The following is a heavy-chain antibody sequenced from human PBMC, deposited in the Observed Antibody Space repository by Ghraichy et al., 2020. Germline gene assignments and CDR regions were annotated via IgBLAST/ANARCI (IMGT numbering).Heavy chain of an antibody. Sequence: GGSLRLSCAASGFTFSSYSMNWVRQAPGKGLEWVSSISSSSSYIYYADSVKGRFTISRDNAKNSLYLQMNSLRAEDTAVYYCARVVPAAIPSANWGQGTLVTVPS. V-gene: IGHV3-21*01. CDR3: ARVVPAAIPSAN. CDR2: ISSSSSYI. J-gene: IGHJ4*02. CDR1: GFTFSSYS. D-gene: IGHD2-2*02.